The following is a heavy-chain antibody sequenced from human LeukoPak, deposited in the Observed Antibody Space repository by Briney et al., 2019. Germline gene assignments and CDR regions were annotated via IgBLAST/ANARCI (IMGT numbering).Heavy chain of an antibody. J-gene: IGHJ4*02. Sequence: GGSLRLSCAASGFSFSNYIMPWVRQAPGKGLEYVSGITDNGRTTTYANSVKGRFIISRDNSKNTLYLQMGSLRRDDMAVYYCARSDDGSFSYWGQGTLVTVSS. CDR2: ITDNGRTT. V-gene: IGHV3-64*01. CDR3: ARSDDGSFSY. D-gene: IGHD1-26*01. CDR1: GFSFSNYI.